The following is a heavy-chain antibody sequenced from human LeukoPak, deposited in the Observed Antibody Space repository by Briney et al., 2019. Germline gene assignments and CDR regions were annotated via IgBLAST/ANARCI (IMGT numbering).Heavy chain of an antibody. V-gene: IGHV1-18*01. CDR1: GYTFTSYG. J-gene: IGHJ5*02. D-gene: IGHD1-14*01. CDR2: INAYNGNT. CDR3: ARVSSPLQYNWFDP. Sequence: ASVKVSCKASGYTFTSYGISWVRQAPGQGLEWMGWINAYNGNTNYAQKLQGRVTMTTDTSTSTAYMELRSLRSDDTAVYYCARVSSPLQYNWFDPWGQGTLVTVSS.